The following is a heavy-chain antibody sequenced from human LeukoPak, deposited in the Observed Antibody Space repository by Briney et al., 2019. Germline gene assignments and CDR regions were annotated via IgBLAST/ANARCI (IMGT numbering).Heavy chain of an antibody. CDR3: VKGGHKLDIQTTRYYYGLDV. J-gene: IGHJ6*02. CDR2: ISSSSSYI. V-gene: IGHV3-21*01. CDR1: GFTFSSYS. D-gene: IGHD5-12*01. Sequence: GGSLRLSCAASGFTFSSYSMNWVRQAPGKGLEWVSSISSSSSYIYYADSVKGRFTISRDNAKNSLYLQMNSLRAEDTAVYYCVKGGHKLDIQTTRYYYGLDVWGQGTTVAVSS.